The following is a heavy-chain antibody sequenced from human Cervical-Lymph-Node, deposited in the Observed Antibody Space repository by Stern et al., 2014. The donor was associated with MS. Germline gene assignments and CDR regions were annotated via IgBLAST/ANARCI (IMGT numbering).Heavy chain of an antibody. J-gene: IGHJ6*02. D-gene: IGHD1-1*01. CDR3: ARASTTANNYYDGVDV. Sequence: QVQLVEYGAEVKNPGASVKVSCKASGYTFTDYYMQWMRQAPGQGLEWMGWINPNNGGTKSAQKFQGWVTMTRDTSTSTAYMELSRLRSDDTAIYYCARASTTANNYYDGVDVWGQGTTVTVTS. CDR2: INPNNGGT. V-gene: IGHV1-2*04. CDR1: GYTFTDYY.